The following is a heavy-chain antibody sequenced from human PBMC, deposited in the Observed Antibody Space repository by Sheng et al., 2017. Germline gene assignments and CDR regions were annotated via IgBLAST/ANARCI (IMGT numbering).Heavy chain of an antibody. J-gene: IGHJ4*01. V-gene: IGHV1-2*02. CDR2: INLNSGAT. Sequence: QVQAGAVWGAEVKRPGASVKVSCKASGYSFSGYYIHWVRQAPGQGLEWMGWINLNSGATKFAQKFQGRITITRDKSITTVFMELTRLRSDDTAVFYCATEDRDAYNYFDYW. CDR1: GYSFSGYY. D-gene: IGHD2-15*01. CDR3: ATEDRDAYNYFDY.